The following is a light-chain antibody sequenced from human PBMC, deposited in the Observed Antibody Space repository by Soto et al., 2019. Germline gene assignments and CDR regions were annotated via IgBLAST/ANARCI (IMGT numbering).Light chain of an antibody. J-gene: IGLJ1*01. V-gene: IGLV2-14*01. CDR2: EVS. CDR3: SSYTSSSTLKV. CDR1: SIDVGGYNY. Sequence: QSALTQPASVSGSPGQSITISCTGTSIDVGGYNYVSWYQQHPGKAPKLMIYEVSNRPSGVSNRCSGSKSGNTASLTISGRQAEDDADYYCSSYTSSSTLKVFGTGTKLTVL.